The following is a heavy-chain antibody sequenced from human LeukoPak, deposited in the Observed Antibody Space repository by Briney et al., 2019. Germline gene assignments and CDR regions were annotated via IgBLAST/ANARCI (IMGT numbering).Heavy chain of an antibody. CDR3: AGTGDVLLWFGETPDGFDP. V-gene: IGHV1-2*02. D-gene: IGHD3-10*01. J-gene: IGHJ5*02. CDR2: INPHSGGT. Sequence: ASVTVSCKASGYTFTGYYMHWVRQAPGQGLEWMGWINPHSGGTNYAQKFQGRVTMTRDTSISTAYMELSRLRSDDTAVYYCAGTGDVLLWFGETPDGFDPWGQGTLVTVSS. CDR1: GYTFTGYY.